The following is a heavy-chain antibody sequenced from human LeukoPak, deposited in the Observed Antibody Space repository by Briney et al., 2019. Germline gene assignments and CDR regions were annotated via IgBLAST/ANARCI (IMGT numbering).Heavy chain of an antibody. J-gene: IGHJ4*02. V-gene: IGHV3-7*01. D-gene: IGHD3-16*01. Sequence: GGSLRLSCAASGFTFSSYWMSWVRQAPGKGLEWVANIKQDGSEKYYVDSVKGRFTISRDNAKNSLYLQMNSLRAEDTAVYYCARVGGRYPAHFDYWGQGTLVTVSS. CDR1: GFTFSSYW. CDR3: ARVGGRYPAHFDY. CDR2: IKQDGSEK.